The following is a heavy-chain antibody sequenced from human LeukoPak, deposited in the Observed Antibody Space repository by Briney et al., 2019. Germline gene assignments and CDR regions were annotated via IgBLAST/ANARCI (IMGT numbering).Heavy chain of an antibody. CDR2: IIPILGIA. Sequence: ASVKVSCKASGGTFSSYAISWVRQAPGQGLEWMGRIIPILGIANYAQKFQGRVTITADKSTSTAHMELSSLRSEDTAVFYCARDYTIVATTNNWFDPWGQGTLVTVSS. J-gene: IGHJ5*02. V-gene: IGHV1-69*04. CDR1: GGTFSSYA. D-gene: IGHD5-12*01. CDR3: ARDYTIVATTNNWFDP.